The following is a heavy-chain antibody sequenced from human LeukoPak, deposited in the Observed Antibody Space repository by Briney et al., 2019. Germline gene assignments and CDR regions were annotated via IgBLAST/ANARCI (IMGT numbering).Heavy chain of an antibody. D-gene: IGHD5-12*01. Sequence: PGGSLRLSCAASGFTFSSYGMHWVRQAPGKGLEWVAVISYDGSNKYYADSVKGRFTISRDNSKNTLYLQMNSLRAEDTAVYYCATNRETTIIDYWGQGTLVTVSS. J-gene: IGHJ4*02. CDR3: ATNRETTIIDY. V-gene: IGHV3-30*03. CDR2: ISYDGSNK. CDR1: GFTFSSYG.